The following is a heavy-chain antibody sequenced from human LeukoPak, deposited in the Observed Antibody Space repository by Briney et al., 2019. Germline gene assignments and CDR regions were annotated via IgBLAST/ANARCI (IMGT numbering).Heavy chain of an antibody. CDR3: ARRLDYDDDYMDV. J-gene: IGHJ6*03. CDR2: IYYSGNT. V-gene: IGHV4-59*08. CDR1: GGSISGYY. Sequence: PSETLSLTCTVSGGSISGYYWSWIRQPPGKGLEWIGYIYYSGNTNYNPSLKSRVTISVDTSKNQFSLKLTSLTAADTAVYYCARRLDYDDDYMDVWGKGTTVAVSS. D-gene: IGHD4-17*01.